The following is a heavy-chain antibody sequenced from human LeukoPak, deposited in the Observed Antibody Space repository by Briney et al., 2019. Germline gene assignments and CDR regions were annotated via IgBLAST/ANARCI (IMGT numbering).Heavy chain of an antibody. CDR3: AKDFAYGGSGFDY. CDR1: GFTFSTYW. D-gene: IGHD2-21*01. Sequence: PGGSLRLSCAASGFTFSTYWMSWVRQAPGKGLEWVSGISWDSGSIGYADSVKGRFTISRDNAKNSLYLQMNSLRAEDTALYYCAKDFAYGGSGFDYWGQGTLVTVSS. J-gene: IGHJ4*02. V-gene: IGHV3-9*01. CDR2: ISWDSGSI.